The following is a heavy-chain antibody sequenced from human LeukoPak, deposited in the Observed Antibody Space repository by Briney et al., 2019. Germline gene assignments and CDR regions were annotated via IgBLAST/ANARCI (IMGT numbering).Heavy chain of an antibody. V-gene: IGHV3-23*01. CDR3: AKTVVPAAIEYYFDY. CDR1: GFTFSSYA. J-gene: IGHJ4*02. Sequence: GGSLRLSCAASGFTFSSYAMSWVRQAPGKGLEWVSAISGSGGGTYYADSVKGRFTISRDNSKKTLYLQMNSLRAEDTAVYYCAKTVVPAAIEYYFDYWGQGTLVTVSP. CDR2: ISGSGGGT. D-gene: IGHD2-2*01.